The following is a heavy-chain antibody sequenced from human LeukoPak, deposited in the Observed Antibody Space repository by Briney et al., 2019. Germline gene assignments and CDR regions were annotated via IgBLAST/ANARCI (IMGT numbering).Heavy chain of an antibody. CDR2: ISSSGRNI. CDR1: GFTFSNYE. D-gene: IGHD5-18*01. J-gene: IGHJ4*02. CDR3: ARDLVQLWSKDF. Sequence: PGGSLRLSCAASGFTFSNYEFNWVRQAPGKGLEWVSYISSSGRNIYYADSVKGRFTISRDNAKNSLYLQMNSLRAEDTAVYYCARDLVQLWSKDFWGQGTLVTVSP. V-gene: IGHV3-48*03.